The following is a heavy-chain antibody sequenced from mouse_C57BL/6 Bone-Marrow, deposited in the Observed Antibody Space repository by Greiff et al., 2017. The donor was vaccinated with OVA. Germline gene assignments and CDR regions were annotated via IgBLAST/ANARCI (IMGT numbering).Heavy chain of an antibody. CDR3: ARYSSGYVPFAY. CDR2: IYPGDGDT. J-gene: IGHJ3*01. V-gene: IGHV1-82*01. D-gene: IGHD3-2*02. Sequence: VQLQQSGPELVKPGASVKISCKASGYAFSSSWMNWVKQRPGKGLEWIGRIYPGDGDTNYNGKFKGKATLTANKSSSTAYMQLSSLTSEDSAVYFCARYSSGYVPFAYWGQGTLVTVSA. CDR1: GYAFSSSW.